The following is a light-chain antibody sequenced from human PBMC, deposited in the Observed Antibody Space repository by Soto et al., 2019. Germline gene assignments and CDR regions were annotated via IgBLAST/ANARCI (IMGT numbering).Light chain of an antibody. V-gene: IGKV3D-20*02. CDR2: DAT. Sequence: EILLTQSPGTLSLSPGERATLSCRASQSVSNNYLAWYQQKPGQAPSLLNIDATNRATGIPARFSGSGSGTYFTLTISSLEPEDFAVYYCQQRSNWPTFGQGTKVDIK. CDR1: QSVSNNY. CDR3: QQRSNWPT. J-gene: IGKJ1*01.